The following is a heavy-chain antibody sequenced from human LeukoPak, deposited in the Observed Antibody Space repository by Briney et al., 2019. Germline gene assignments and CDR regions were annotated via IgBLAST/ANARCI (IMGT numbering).Heavy chain of an antibody. V-gene: IGHV3-23*01. Sequence: PGGSLRLSCAASGFTFSSYAMSWVRQAPGKGLEWVSGISGSAYSTYYADSVQGRFTISRDNSKNPLYLQMNSLRAEDTAVYYCAKEAGYSGYDYPDYWGQGTPVTVSS. CDR2: ISGSAYST. CDR3: AKEAGYSGYDYPDY. J-gene: IGHJ4*02. D-gene: IGHD5-12*01. CDR1: GFTFSSYA.